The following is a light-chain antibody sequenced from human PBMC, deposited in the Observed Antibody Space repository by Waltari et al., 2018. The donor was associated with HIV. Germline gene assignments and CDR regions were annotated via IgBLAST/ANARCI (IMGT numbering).Light chain of an antibody. Sequence: QSALTQPPSASGSPGQSVTISCTGTSSDVGGYNYVSWYQQHPGKAPNLMIYEVSKRPSGVPDRFPGSKSGNTASLTVSGLQAEDEADYYCSSYAGSNNFGVFGGGTKLTVL. V-gene: IGLV2-8*01. J-gene: IGLJ2*01. CDR2: EVS. CDR1: SSDVGGYNY. CDR3: SSYAGSNNFGV.